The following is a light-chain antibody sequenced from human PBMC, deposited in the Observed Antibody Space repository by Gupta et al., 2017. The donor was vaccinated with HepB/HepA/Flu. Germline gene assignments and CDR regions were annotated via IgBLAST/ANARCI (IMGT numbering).Light chain of an antibody. J-gene: IGKJ4*01. V-gene: IGKV4-1*01. Sequence: DIVMTQSPDSLTVSLGERATINCKSSQTLLYTANNKNYLVWYQQKPGQPPKLLFYWASTRDSGVPDRFSGSGSGTNCTLTISSFQAEVVAVYYCQQYFTTPLTFGGGTKVEIK. CDR1: QTLLYTANNKNY. CDR2: WAS. CDR3: QQYFTTPLT.